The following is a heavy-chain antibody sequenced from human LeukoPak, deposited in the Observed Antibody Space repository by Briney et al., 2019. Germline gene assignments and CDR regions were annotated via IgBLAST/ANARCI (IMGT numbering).Heavy chain of an antibody. CDR1: GFTFSSYG. V-gene: IGHV3-30*18. CDR2: ISYDGSNK. Sequence: PGGSLRLSCVASGFTFSSYGTHWVRQAPGKGLEWVAVISYDGSNKYYADSVKGRFTISRDNSKNTLYLQMNSLRAEDTAVYYCAKEGVDTAMVFDYWGQGTLVTVSS. D-gene: IGHD5-18*01. CDR3: AKEGVDTAMVFDY. J-gene: IGHJ4*02.